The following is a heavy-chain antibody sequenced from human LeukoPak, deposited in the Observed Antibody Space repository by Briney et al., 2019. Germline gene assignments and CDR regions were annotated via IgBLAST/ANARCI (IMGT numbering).Heavy chain of an antibody. CDR3: AKDQAPSPTYYGMDV. J-gene: IGHJ6*02. V-gene: IGHV3-9*01. Sequence: GGSLRLSCAASGFTFDDYAMHWVRQAPGKGLEWVSGISWNSGSIGYADSVKGRFTISRDNAKNSLYLQMNSLRAEDTALYYCAKDQAPSPTYYGMDVRGQGTTVTVSS. CDR2: ISWNSGSI. CDR1: GFTFDDYA.